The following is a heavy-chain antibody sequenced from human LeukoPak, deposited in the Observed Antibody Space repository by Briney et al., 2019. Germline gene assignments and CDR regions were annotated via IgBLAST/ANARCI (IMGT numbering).Heavy chain of an antibody. D-gene: IGHD3-16*02. J-gene: IGHJ3*02. CDR1: GYTFTSYG. V-gene: IGHV1-18*01. Sequence: ASVKVSCKASGYTFTSYGISWVRQAPGQGLEWMGWISAYNGNTNYAQKLQGRVTMTTDTSTSTAYMELRSLRSDDTAVYYCARVAVTFGGVIVPFDAFDIWGQGTMVTVSS. CDR3: ARVAVTFGGVIVPFDAFDI. CDR2: ISAYNGNT.